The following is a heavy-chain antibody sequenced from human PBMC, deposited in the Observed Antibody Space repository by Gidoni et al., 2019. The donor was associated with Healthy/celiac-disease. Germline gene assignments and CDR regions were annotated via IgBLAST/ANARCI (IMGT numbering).Heavy chain of an antibody. CDR3: ARGQSPNWTNWYFDL. J-gene: IGHJ2*01. D-gene: IGHD1-1*01. Sequence: EVQLVESGGGLVQPGGSLRLSCEASGFTVSSNYMSWVRQAPGKGLEWVSVIYSGGSTYYADSVKGRFTISRDNSKNTLYLQMNSLRAEDTAVYYCARGQSPNWTNWYFDLWGRGTLVTVSS. CDR2: IYSGGST. V-gene: IGHV3-66*01. CDR1: GFTVSSNY.